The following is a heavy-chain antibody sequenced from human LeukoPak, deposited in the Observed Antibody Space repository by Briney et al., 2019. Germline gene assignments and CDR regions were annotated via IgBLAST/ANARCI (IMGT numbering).Heavy chain of an antibody. CDR3: AKGQGSNIYYYYGMDV. Sequence: PGGSLRLSCAASGFTFSSYAMSWVRQAPGKGLEWVSAISGSGGSTYYADSVKGRFIISRDNSKNTLYLQMNSLRAEDTAVYYCAKGQGSNIYYYYGMDVWGQGTTVTVSS. V-gene: IGHV3-23*01. CDR2: ISGSGGST. CDR1: GFTFSSYA. D-gene: IGHD4-23*01. J-gene: IGHJ6*02.